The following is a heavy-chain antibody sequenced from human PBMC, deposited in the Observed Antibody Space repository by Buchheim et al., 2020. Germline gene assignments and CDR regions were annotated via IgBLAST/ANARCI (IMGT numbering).Heavy chain of an antibody. CDR2: INHSGST. D-gene: IGHD6-13*01. V-gene: IGHV4-34*01. CDR1: GGSFSDYY. CDR3: ARLGAPAAATYYFDY. Sequence: QVQLQQWGAGLLKPSETLSLTCAVYGGSFSDYYWSWIRQPPGKGLEWIGEINHSGSTNYNPSLKSRVTISVDTSKNQFSLKLSSVTAADTAVYYCARLGAPAAATYYFDYWGQGTL. J-gene: IGHJ4*02.